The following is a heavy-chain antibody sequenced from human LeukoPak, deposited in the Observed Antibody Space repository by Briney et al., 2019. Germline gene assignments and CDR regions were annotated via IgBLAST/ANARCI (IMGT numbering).Heavy chain of an antibody. D-gene: IGHD3-10*01. CDR1: GGSISSYY. V-gene: IGHV4-59*01. Sequence: SQTLSLTCTVSGGSISSYYWSWIRQPPGKGLEWIGYIYYSGSTNYNPSLKSRVTISVDTSKNQFSLKLSSVTAADTAVYYCARGTSSYGSGSYVDWFDPWGQGTLVTVSS. CDR3: ARGTSSYGSGSYVDWFDP. J-gene: IGHJ5*02. CDR2: IYYSGST.